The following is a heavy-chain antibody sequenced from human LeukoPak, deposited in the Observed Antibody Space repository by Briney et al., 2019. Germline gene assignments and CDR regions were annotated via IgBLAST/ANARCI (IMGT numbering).Heavy chain of an antibody. CDR3: ARDRYCSSTSCYYHDAFDI. CDR2: IIPIFGTA. Sequence: ASVKLSCKASGGTFSSYAISWVRQAPGQGLEWMGGIIPIFGTANYAQKFQGRVTITADESTSTAYMELSSLRSEDTAVYYCARDRYCSSTSCYYHDAFDIWGQGTMVTVSS. D-gene: IGHD2-2*01. J-gene: IGHJ3*02. V-gene: IGHV1-69*01. CDR1: GGTFSSYA.